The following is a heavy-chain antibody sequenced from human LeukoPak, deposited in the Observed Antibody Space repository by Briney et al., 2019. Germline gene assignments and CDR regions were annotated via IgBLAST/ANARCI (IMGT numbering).Heavy chain of an antibody. CDR1: GYRFTSYW. V-gene: IGHV5-51*01. Sequence: GESLKISCQGSGYRFTSYWIGWVRQMPGKGLEWMGIIYPGNSDTRYSPSFQGQVTISADKSITTAYLQWFSLKASDTGMYYCASLIDRSGAFDYWGQGTLVTVSS. J-gene: IGHJ4*02. CDR2: IYPGNSDT. D-gene: IGHD3-22*01. CDR3: ASLIDRSGAFDY.